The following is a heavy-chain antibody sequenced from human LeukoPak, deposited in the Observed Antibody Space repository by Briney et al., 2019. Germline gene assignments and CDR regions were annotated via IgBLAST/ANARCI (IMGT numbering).Heavy chain of an antibody. D-gene: IGHD2-2*01. V-gene: IGHV4-4*07. CDR3: AREPYCGSTSCIHMDV. CDR2: TYISGNT. CDR1: GGSISTYY. Sequence: SETLSLTCTVSGGSISTYYWSWIRQPAGKGLEWIGRTYISGNTHFSPSLKSRATMSVDTSKNQFSLKLSSVTAADTAVYYCAREPYCGSTSCIHMDVWGKGLTVTVSS. J-gene: IGHJ6*03.